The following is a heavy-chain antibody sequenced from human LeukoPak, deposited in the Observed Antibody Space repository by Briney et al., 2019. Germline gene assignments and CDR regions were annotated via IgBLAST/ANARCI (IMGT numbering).Heavy chain of an antibody. J-gene: IGHJ4*02. CDR3: AKWGDYDALTGYYVSDY. CDR1: GFTFSNYA. V-gene: IGHV3-23*01. D-gene: IGHD3-9*01. CDR2: ITGSGSGI. Sequence: GASLRLSCAASGFTFSNYAMSWVRQAPGKGLEWVSAITGSGSGIYYADSMKSRFTISRDNSKNTLHLQINSLRAEDTAVYYCAKWGDYDALTGYYVSDYWGQGTLVTVSS.